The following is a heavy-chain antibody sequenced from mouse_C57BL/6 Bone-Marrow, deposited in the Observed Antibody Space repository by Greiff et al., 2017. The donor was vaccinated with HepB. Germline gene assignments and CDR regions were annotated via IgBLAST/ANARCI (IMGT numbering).Heavy chain of an antibody. D-gene: IGHD1-1*01. CDR3: ARDWTTDAMDY. Sequence: EVNVVESGGGLVKPGGSLKLSCAASGFTFSSYAMSWVRQTPEKRLEWVATISDGGSYTYYPDNVKGRFTISRDNAKNNLYLQMSHLKSEDTAMYYCARDWTTDAMDYWGQGTSVTVSS. J-gene: IGHJ4*01. CDR2: ISDGGSYT. CDR1: GFTFSSYA. V-gene: IGHV5-4*01.